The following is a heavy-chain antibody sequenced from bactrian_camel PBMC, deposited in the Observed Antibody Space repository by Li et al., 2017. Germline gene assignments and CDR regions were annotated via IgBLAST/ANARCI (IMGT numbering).Heavy chain of an antibody. D-gene: IGHD2*01. V-gene: IGHV3S53*01. CDR2: VDKRGEL. CDR3: AAGAYCAYCVRGWCEVYHD. Sequence: HVQLVESGGGSVQAGGSLTLSCGFSGEKYCNADMSWYRQAPGKERERVATVDKRGELTYADFVKGRFTISKDTSNNNLYLQMNSLEPENTSRYYCAAGAYCAYCVRGWCEVYHDWGKGTQVTVS. J-gene: IGHJ4*01. CDR1: GEKYCNAD.